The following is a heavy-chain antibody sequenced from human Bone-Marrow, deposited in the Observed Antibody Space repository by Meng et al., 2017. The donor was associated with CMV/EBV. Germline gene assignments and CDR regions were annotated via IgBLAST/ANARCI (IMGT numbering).Heavy chain of an antibody. J-gene: IGHJ4*02. Sequence: QLQSAQLGAWVENPASWGKVSRKASGGTFSSYAISWVQQAPGQGLEWMGGIIPIFGTANYAQKFQGRVTITADESTSTAYMELSSLRSEDTAVYYCARDVAARPYIYDYWGQGTLVTVSS. CDR3: ARDVAARPYIYDY. V-gene: IGHV1-69*12. CDR1: GGTFSSYA. CDR2: IIPIFGTA. D-gene: IGHD6-6*01.